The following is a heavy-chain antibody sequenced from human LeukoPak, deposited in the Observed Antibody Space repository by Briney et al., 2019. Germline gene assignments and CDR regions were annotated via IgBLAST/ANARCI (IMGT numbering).Heavy chain of an antibody. CDR1: GFTFSSFA. J-gene: IGHJ4*02. D-gene: IGHD3-22*01. V-gene: IGHV3-23*01. CDR3: AKDSWAYYYDHIRELN. CDR2: ISGGAGST. Sequence: GGSLRLSCAASGFTFSSFAMTWVRQAPGKGLEWVSAISGGAGSTYYADSVKGRFTISRDNSKNTLYLQMNSLRAEDTAVYYCAKDSWAYYYDHIRELNWGQGTLVTVSS.